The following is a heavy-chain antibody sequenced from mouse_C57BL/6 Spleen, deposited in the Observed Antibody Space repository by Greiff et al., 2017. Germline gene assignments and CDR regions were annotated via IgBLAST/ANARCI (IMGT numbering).Heavy chain of an antibody. CDR3: TGDRGPY. CDR1: GYTFTDYE. J-gene: IGHJ3*01. V-gene: IGHV1-15*01. Sequence: QVHVQQSGAELVRPGASVTLSCKASGYTFTDYEMHWVKQTPVHGLEWIGAIDPDTGGTAYNQKFKGKAILTADKSSSTAYMELRSLTSEDSAVYYCTGDRGPYWGQGTLVTVSA. CDR2: IDPDTGGT.